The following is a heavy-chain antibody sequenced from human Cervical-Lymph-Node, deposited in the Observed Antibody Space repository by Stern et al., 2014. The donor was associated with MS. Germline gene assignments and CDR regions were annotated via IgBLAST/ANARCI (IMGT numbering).Heavy chain of an antibody. V-gene: IGHV1-8*01. CDR1: GYTFTTYD. CDR3: ARVANSGNCFMRFFQH. J-gene: IGHJ1*01. D-gene: IGHD1-26*01. CDR2: MNPNSGNT. Sequence: QVQLVQSGAEVRKPGASVKVSCKASGYTFTTYDINWVRQATGQGLEWMGWMNPNSGNTGYAQKFQGRVTMTTDTSISTAYMELDSLTSEDTAVYYCARVANSGNCFMRFFQHWGQGTLVTVSS.